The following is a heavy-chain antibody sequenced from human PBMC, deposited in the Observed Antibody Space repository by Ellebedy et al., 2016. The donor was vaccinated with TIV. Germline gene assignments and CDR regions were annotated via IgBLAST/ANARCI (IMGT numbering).Heavy chain of an antibody. Sequence: GGSLRLSCAASGFIFSDYQMSWIRQAPGKGLECVSYISSSGGTTYYADSVKGRFTISRDNAKNSLYLQMNSLGAEDTAVYYCARDSRFIDQQHNWFDPWGQGTLVTVSS. CDR2: ISSSGGTT. J-gene: IGHJ5*02. CDR1: GFIFSDYQ. CDR3: ARDSRFIDQQHNWFDP. D-gene: IGHD6-13*01. V-gene: IGHV3-11*01.